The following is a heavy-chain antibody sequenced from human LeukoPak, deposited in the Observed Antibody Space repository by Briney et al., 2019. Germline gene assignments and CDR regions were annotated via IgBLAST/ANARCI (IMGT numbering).Heavy chain of an antibody. V-gene: IGHV3-9*01. CDR3: TKDITPGGADV. CDR2: FSLDTDRI. J-gene: IGHJ6*02. CDR1: GLPLDLYP. D-gene: IGHD3-10*01. Sequence: GGSLSLSCVASGLPLDLYPMHGFRKGPGRALEWVAGFSLDTDRIDYADSVRGRFTVSKDDAKKTLYLQMNNLRTEDTALYYCTKDITPGGADVWGQGTTVTVSS.